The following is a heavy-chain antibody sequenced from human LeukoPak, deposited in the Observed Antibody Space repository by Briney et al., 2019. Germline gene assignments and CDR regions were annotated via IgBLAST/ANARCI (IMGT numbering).Heavy chain of an antibody. D-gene: IGHD3-10*01. CDR3: ARHMSYYYGSGSYSYFDY. V-gene: IGHV4-59*08. CDR2: IYYSGST. Sequence: SETLPLTCTVSGGSISSYYWSWIRQPPGKGLEWIGYIYYSGSTNYNPSLKSRVTISVDTSKNQFSLKLSSVTAADTAVYYCARHMSYYYGSGSYSYFDYWGQGTLVTVSS. J-gene: IGHJ4*02. CDR1: GGSISSYY.